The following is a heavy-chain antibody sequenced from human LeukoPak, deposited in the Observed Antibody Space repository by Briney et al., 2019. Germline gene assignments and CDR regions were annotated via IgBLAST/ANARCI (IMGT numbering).Heavy chain of an antibody. CDR3: ARQESGGNSWGAFDI. D-gene: IGHD4-23*01. Sequence: SETLSLTCTVSGGSISSSSYYWGWIRQPPGKGLEWIGSIYYSGSTYYNPSLKSRVTISVDTSKNQFSLKLSSVTAAGTAVYYCARQESGGNSWGAFDIWGQGTMVTVSS. CDR2: IYYSGST. CDR1: GGSISSSSYY. J-gene: IGHJ3*02. V-gene: IGHV4-39*01.